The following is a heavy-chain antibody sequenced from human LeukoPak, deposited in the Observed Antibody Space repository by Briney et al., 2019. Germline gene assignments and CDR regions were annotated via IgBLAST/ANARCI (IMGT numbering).Heavy chain of an antibody. J-gene: IGHJ4*02. CDR3: AREESSGYFDY. CDR1: GYTFTSYY. D-gene: IGHD2-15*01. CDR2: INPSGTNT. V-gene: IGHV1-46*01. Sequence: ASVKVSCKASGYTFTSYYMHWVRQAPGQGLEWMGLINPSGTNTNYAQKFRGRVTMTRDTSTSTVYMDLSSLRSEDTAMYFCAREESSGYFDYCGQGALVTVSS.